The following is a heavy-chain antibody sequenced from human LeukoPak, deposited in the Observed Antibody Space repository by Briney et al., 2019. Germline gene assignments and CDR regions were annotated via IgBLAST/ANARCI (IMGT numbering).Heavy chain of an antibody. D-gene: IGHD5-24*01. V-gene: IGHV4-4*07. Sequence: SETLSLTCTVSGVFISTHYWSWIRQPAGEGLQWIGRISTTGSTNYNPSLSSRVTMSIDTSKNQFSLKLRSVAAADTAVYYCAREVEMATQFDYWGQGTLVTVSS. CDR1: GVFISTHY. CDR2: ISTTGST. J-gene: IGHJ4*02. CDR3: AREVEMATQFDY.